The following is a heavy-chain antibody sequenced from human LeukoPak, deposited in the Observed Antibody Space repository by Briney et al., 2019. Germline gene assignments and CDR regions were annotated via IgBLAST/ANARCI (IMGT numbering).Heavy chain of an antibody. D-gene: IGHD1-7*01. Sequence: GGSLRLSCAVSGFMFSSQWMTWVRQAPGTGLEWVATINSDGSAKYHVDSVKGRFTISRDNAKNLVYLQMSILRAEDTAVYYCADLGTSDCGQGTLVTVSS. J-gene: IGHJ4*02. CDR2: INSDGSAK. CDR3: ADLGTSD. V-gene: IGHV3-7*01. CDR1: GFMFSSQW.